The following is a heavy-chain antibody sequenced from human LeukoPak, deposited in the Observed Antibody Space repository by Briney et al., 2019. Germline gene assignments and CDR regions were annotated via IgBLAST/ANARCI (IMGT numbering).Heavy chain of an antibody. CDR3: ARGAEYCSSTSCYGTYYFDY. Sequence: GGSLRLSCAASGFTFSSYSMNWVRQAPGKGLEWVSSISSSSSYIYYADSVKGRFTISRDNAKNSLYLQMNSLRAEDTAVYYCARGAEYCSSTSCYGTYYFDYWGQGTLVTVSS. CDR2: ISSSSSYI. J-gene: IGHJ4*02. CDR1: GFTFSSYS. V-gene: IGHV3-21*01. D-gene: IGHD2-2*01.